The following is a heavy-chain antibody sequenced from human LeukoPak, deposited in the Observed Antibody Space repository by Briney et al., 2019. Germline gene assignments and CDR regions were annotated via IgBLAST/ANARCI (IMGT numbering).Heavy chain of an antibody. CDR1: GYTFTGYY. Sequence: ASVKVSXKASGYTFTGYYMHWVRQAPGQGLEWMGRINPNSGGTNYAQKFQGRVTMTRDTSISTAYMELSRLRSDDTAVYYCATNRGYSYIDYWGQGTLVTVSS. CDR3: ATNRGYSYIDY. J-gene: IGHJ4*02. V-gene: IGHV1-2*06. CDR2: INPNSGGT. D-gene: IGHD5-18*01.